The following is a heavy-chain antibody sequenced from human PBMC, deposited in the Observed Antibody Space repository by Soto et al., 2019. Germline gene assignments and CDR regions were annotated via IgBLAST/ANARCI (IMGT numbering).Heavy chain of an antibody. Sequence: GGSLRLSCAAYGISFVDYVMSWVRQAPGKGLEWVSGITGSSDTTYYADSVKGRFTISRDNSKNTLFLQMNSLTGDDTAVYYCTGPTPLFNYWGRGTLVTVSS. CDR3: TGPTPLFNY. D-gene: IGHD1-7*01. J-gene: IGHJ4*02. V-gene: IGHV3-23*01. CDR2: ITGSSDTT. CDR1: GISFVDYV.